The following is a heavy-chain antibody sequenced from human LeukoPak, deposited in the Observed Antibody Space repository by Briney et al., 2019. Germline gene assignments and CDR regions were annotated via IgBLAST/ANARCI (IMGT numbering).Heavy chain of an antibody. CDR3: ARPDYGDFPFDY. CDR2: IYPGDFDT. CDR1: GYNFTSYW. Sequence: GGSLQISCQGSGYNFTSYWIGWVRQLPGKGLEWMGIIYPGDFDTRYSPSFQGQVTISADKSISTAYLQWSSLKASDTAMYYCARPDYGDFPFDYWGQGTLVTVSS. V-gene: IGHV5-51*01. J-gene: IGHJ4*02. D-gene: IGHD4-17*01.